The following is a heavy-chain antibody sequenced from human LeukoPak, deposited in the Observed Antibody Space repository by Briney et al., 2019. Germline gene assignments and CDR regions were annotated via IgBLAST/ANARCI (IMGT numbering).Heavy chain of an antibody. CDR1: GFTFSSYS. V-gene: IGHV3-48*01. CDR3: ARDVRRSGYPFDC. CDR2: ISSSSSTI. J-gene: IGHJ4*02. D-gene: IGHD3-3*01. Sequence: GGSLRLSCAASGFTFSSYSMNWVRQAPGKGLEWVSCISSSSSTIYYADSVKGRFTISRDNAKNSLYLQMNSLRAEDTAVYYCARDVRRSGYPFDCWGQGTLVTVSS.